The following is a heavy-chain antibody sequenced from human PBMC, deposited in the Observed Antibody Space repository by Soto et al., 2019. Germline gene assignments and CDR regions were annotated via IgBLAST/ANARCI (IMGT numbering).Heavy chain of an antibody. D-gene: IGHD3-22*01. CDR2: MNPNSGNT. J-gene: IGHJ4*02. Sequence: QVQLVQSGAEVKQPGASVKVSCKASGYTFTSYDINWVRQATGQGLEWMGWMNPNSGNTGYAQKFQGRVTMTRNTSISTAYMELSSLRSEDTAVYYCARGISTYYYDSSGFWGQGTLVTVSS. V-gene: IGHV1-8*01. CDR1: GYTFTSYD. CDR3: ARGISTYYYDSSGF.